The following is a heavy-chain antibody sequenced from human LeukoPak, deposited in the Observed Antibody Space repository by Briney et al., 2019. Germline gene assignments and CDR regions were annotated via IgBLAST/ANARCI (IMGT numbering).Heavy chain of an antibody. V-gene: IGHV1-69*16. D-gene: IGHD6-19*01. CDR2: IIPILGIA. CDR3: ARDLRLAHAFDI. Sequence: SVKVSCKASGGTFSSYTISWVRQAPGQGLEWMGRIIPILGIANYAQKFQGRVTITTDESTSTAYMELSSLRSEDTAVYYCARDLRLAHAFDIWGQGTMVTVSS. J-gene: IGHJ3*02. CDR1: GGTFSSYT.